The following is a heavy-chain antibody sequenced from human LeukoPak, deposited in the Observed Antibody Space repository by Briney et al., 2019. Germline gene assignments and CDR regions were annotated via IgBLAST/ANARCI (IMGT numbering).Heavy chain of an antibody. V-gene: IGHV3-30-3*01. Sequence: GGSLTLSCAVSGFTFSSYAMHWVRQAQGKGLEWVAVISYDGSNKYYADSVKGRFTISRDNSKNTLYLQMNSLRAEDTAVYYCARDRAVIYDFWSGPLFAPWGQGTLVTVSS. D-gene: IGHD3-3*01. CDR1: GFTFSSYA. CDR2: ISYDGSNK. J-gene: IGHJ5*02. CDR3: ARDRAVIYDFWSGPLFAP.